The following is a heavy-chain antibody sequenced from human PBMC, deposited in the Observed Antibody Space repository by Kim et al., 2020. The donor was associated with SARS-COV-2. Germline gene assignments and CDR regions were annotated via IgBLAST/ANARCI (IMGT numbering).Heavy chain of an antibody. D-gene: IGHD5-18*01. CDR1: GFTFSSYW. Sequence: GGSLRLSCAASGFTFSSYWMSWVRQAPGKGLEWVANIKQDGSEKYYVDSVKGRFTISRDNAKNSLYLQMNSLRAEDTAVYYCARARGYSYGFTFDYWGQGTLVTVSS. CDR3: ARARGYSYGFTFDY. CDR2: IKQDGSEK. V-gene: IGHV3-7*01. J-gene: IGHJ4*02.